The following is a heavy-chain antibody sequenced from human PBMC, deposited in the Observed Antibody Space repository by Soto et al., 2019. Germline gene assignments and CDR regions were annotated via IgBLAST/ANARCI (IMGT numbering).Heavy chain of an antibody. CDR2: ISAYNGNR. CDR3: ARDPYCSSTSCYPAYYYYYYGMDV. V-gene: IGHV1-18*04. Sequence: ASVKVSCKASGYTFTSYGISWVRQAPGQGLEWMGWISAYNGNRNYAQKLAGRVTMTTDTSTSTAYMELRSLRSDDTAVYYCARDPYCSSTSCYPAYYYYYYGMDVWGQGTPVTVSS. J-gene: IGHJ6*02. D-gene: IGHD2-2*01. CDR1: GYTFTSYG.